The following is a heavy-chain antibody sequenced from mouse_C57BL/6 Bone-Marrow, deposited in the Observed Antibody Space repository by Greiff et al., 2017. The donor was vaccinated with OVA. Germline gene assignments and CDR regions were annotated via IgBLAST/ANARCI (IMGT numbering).Heavy chain of an antibody. Sequence: VMLVESGPGLVAPSQCLSISCTASGFSFTSYGVSWVRQPPGKGLEWMGVIWGDGSTNYYYALISKLSISKDNSKSQVFLKLNSLQTDDTATYYCAKEGVSLLFAYWGQGTLVTVSA. CDR3: AKEGVSLLFAY. J-gene: IGHJ3*01. D-gene: IGHD1-2*01. CDR2: IWGDGST. CDR1: GFSFTSYG. V-gene: IGHV2-3*01.